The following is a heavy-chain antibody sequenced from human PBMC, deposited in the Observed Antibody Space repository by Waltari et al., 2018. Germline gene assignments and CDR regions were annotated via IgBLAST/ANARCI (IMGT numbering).Heavy chain of an antibody. V-gene: IGHV4-39*01. CDR3: ATYIGASLGTAAFDV. D-gene: IGHD5-12*01. CDR2: ISYNGAH. J-gene: IGHJ3*01. CDR1: VVSITTNRHY. Sequence: QLQLQESGPGLVQPSETLSLTCSVSVVSITTNRHYWGWIRQPPGQGLEWIGTISYNGAHYSCPSLRSRVTICRDTSKNQLSLKLGSVTAADTAFYYCATYIGASLGTAAFDVWGQGTMVTVSS.